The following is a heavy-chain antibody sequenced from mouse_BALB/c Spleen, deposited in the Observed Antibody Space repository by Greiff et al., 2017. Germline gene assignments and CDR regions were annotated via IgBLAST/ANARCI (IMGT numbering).Heavy chain of an antibody. J-gene: IGHJ3*01. Sequence: VQLKESGTVLARPGASVKMSCKASGYSFTSYWMHWVKQRPGQGLEWIGAIYPGNSDTSYNQKFKGKAKLTAVTSASTAYMELSSLTNEDSAVYYCTSSDGNYFAWFAYWDQGTLVTVSA. D-gene: IGHD2-1*01. V-gene: IGHV1-5*01. CDR3: TSSDGNYFAWFAY. CDR1: GYSFTSYW. CDR2: IYPGNSDT.